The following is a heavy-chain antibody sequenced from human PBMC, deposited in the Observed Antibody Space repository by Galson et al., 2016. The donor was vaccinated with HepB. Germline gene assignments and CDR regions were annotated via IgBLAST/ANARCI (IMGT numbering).Heavy chain of an antibody. CDR1: GSIITNNW. CDR2: IYHSGQT. V-gene: IGHV4-4*02. Sequence: TLSLTCALSGSIITNNWWSWVRQPPGKGLEWIGEIYHSGQTHYNPALKSRVTMSVDTSRNHFTLNLTSVNAADTAIYYCAREFSGRLVWWGQGTLVTVST. CDR3: AREFSGRLVW. D-gene: IGHD3-10*01. J-gene: IGHJ4*02.